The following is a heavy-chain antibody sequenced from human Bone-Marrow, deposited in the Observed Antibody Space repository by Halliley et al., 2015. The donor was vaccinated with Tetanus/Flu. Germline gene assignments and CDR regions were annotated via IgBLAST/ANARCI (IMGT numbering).Heavy chain of an antibody. V-gene: IGHV3-23*01. CDR2: IHDDGVAT. Sequence: VSSIHDDGVATSYADSVAGRFTISRDNSRNILYLEMRSLRVGDTAVHYCAKREGQVPSQYSFDFWGQGTLVPVSS. CDR3: AKREGQVPSQYSFDF. J-gene: IGHJ4*02.